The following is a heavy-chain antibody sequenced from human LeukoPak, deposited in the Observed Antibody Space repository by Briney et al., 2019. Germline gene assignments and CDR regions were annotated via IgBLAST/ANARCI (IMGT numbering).Heavy chain of an antibody. J-gene: IGHJ6*03. V-gene: IGHV1-69-2*01. D-gene: IGHD2-2*02. CDR1: GYTFTDYY. CDR3: ATDPDCSSTSCYTRGYYMDV. Sequence: GASVKVSCKASGYTFTDYYMHWVQQAPGKGLEWMGRVDPEDGETIYAEKFQGRVTITADTSTDTAYMELSSLRSEDTAVYYCATDPDCSSTSCYTRGYYMDVWGKGTTVTVSS. CDR2: VDPEDGET.